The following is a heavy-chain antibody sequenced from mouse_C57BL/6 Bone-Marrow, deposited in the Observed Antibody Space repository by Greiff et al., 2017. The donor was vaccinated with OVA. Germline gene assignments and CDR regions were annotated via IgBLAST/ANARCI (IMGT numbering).Heavy chain of an antibody. D-gene: IGHD4-1*01. J-gene: IGHJ4*01. CDR1: GYTFTSYW. Sequence: VQLKQSGTVLARPGASVKMSCKTSGYTFTSYWMHWVKQRPGQGLEWIGAIYPGNSDTSYNQKFKGKAKLTAVTSASTAYMELSSLTNEVSAVYYCTRKENCAYYYAMDYWGQGTSVTVSS. CDR2: IYPGNSDT. V-gene: IGHV1-5*01. CDR3: TRKENCAYYYAMDY.